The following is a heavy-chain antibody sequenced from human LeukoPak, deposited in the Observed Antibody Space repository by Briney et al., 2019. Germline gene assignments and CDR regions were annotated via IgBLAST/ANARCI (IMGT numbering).Heavy chain of an antibody. Sequence: PGGSLRLSCAASGFTFSSYWMSWVRQAPGKGLEWVANIKQDGSEKYYVDSVKGRFTISRDNAKNTLYLQMNSLRAEDTAVYYCAREGVLSSFDYWGQGTLVTVSS. CDR1: GFTFSSYW. J-gene: IGHJ4*02. D-gene: IGHD2-8*01. V-gene: IGHV3-7*01. CDR3: AREGVLSSFDY. CDR2: IKQDGSEK.